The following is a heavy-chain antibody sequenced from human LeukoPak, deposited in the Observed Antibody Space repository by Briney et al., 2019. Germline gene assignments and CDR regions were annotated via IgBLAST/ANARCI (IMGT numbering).Heavy chain of an antibody. CDR2: IRFDGNDE. Sequence: PGGSLRLSCAASGFTFSSYGVHWVRRAPGKGLEWVAYIRFDGNDEHYEDSVKGRFTISRDNSKNTLYLQMSSLRAEDTAVYYCTGGGGYCSGGRCYGHYSMDVWGQGTTVTVSS. CDR3: TGGGGYCSGGRCYGHYSMDV. D-gene: IGHD2-15*01. CDR1: GFTFSSYG. J-gene: IGHJ6*02. V-gene: IGHV3-30*02.